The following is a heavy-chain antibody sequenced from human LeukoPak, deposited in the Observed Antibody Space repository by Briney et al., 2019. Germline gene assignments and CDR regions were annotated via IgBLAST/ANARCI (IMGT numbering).Heavy chain of an antibody. CDR2: IRYDGSNK. CDR3: VKGAPHCTSSSCPAYLFDS. J-gene: IGHJ4*02. V-gene: IGHV3-30*02. D-gene: IGHD2-2*01. CDR1: GFTFNSYG. Sequence: GGSLRLSCAASGFTFNSYGMHWVRQAPGKGLEWVAFIRYDGSNKYYADSVKGRFTISRGVSKNTLYLQLNSLTTEDTAVYYCVKGAPHCTSSSCPAYLFDSWGQGTLVTVSS.